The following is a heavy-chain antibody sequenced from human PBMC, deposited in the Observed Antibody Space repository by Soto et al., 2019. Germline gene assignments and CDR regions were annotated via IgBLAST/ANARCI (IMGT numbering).Heavy chain of an antibody. J-gene: IGHJ4*02. D-gene: IGHD2-15*01. CDR3: AGNCSGGSCHDY. CDR1: GFIFSSYA. CDR2: ISGSGGST. Sequence: EVQLLESGGGLVQPGGSLRLSCAASGFIFSSYAMSSVRQAPGKGLEWVSAISGSGGSTYYADSVKGRFTISRDNSKSTLYLHMSSLRAEDTAVYFCAGNCSGGSCHDYWGQGTLVTVSS. V-gene: IGHV3-23*01.